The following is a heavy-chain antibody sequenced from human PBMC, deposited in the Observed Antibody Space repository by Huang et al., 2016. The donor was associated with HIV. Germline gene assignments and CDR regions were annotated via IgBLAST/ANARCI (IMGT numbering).Heavy chain of an antibody. CDR3: ARTPYSGSHPDY. Sequence: QVQLVQSGAEVKKPGASVKVSCRTSGYTFTDYFVHWVRQAPGQGLQWMGSINPLSGVTNDAQKVQGRVTMNRDTSIRTVYMELNRLRSDDTALYYCARTPYSGSHPDYWGQGTLVTVSS. V-gene: IGHV1-2*02. J-gene: IGHJ4*02. CDR2: INPLSGVT. CDR1: GYTFTDYF. D-gene: IGHD2-15*01.